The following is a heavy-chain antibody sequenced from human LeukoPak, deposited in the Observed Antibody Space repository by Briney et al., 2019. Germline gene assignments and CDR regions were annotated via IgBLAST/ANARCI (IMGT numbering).Heavy chain of an antibody. CDR2: IYYSGST. Sequence: SETLSLTCTVSGGSISSYYWSWIRQPPGKGLEWIGYIYYSGSTNYNPSLKSRVTISVDTSKNQFPLKLSSVTAADTAVYYCARVGYYYGSVDPWGQGTLVTVSS. J-gene: IGHJ5*02. CDR3: ARVGYYYGSVDP. V-gene: IGHV4-59*01. CDR1: GGSISSYY. D-gene: IGHD3-10*01.